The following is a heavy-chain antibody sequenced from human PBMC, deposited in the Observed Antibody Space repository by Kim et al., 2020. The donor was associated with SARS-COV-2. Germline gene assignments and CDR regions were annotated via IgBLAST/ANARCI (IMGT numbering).Heavy chain of an antibody. V-gene: IGHV4-39*01. CDR2: IYYSGST. J-gene: IGHJ3*02. CDR1: GGSISSSSYY. CDR3: ARQWKKSSSWGRGAFDI. D-gene: IGHD6-13*01. Sequence: SETLSLTCTVSGGSISSSSYYWGWIRQPPGKGLEWIGSIYYSGSTYYNPSLKSRVTISVDTSKNQFSLKLSSVTAADTAVYYCARQWKKSSSWGRGAFDIWGQGTMVTVSS.